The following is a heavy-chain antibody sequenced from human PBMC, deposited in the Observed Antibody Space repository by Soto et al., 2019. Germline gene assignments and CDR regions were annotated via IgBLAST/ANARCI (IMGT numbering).Heavy chain of an antibody. CDR3: ARHRRITIFVVVTNNCLDP. J-gene: IGHJ5*02. CDR2: IYPGDSDT. CDR1: GYSFTSYW. V-gene: IGHV5-51*01. D-gene: IGHD3-3*01. Sequence: GESLKISCKGSGYSFTSYWIGWVRQMPGKGLEWMGIIYPGDSDTRYSPSFQGQVTISADKSISTAYLQWSSLKASDTAMYYCARHRRITIFVVVTNNCLDPWGQGTLVTVSS.